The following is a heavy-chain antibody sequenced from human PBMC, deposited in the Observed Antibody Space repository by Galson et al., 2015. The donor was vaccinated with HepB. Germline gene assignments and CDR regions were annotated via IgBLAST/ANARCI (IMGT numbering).Heavy chain of an antibody. CDR1: GFTFSTYW. CDR2: IKEDGSEK. CDR3: ARDQRGYSFGYRMGIDY. Sequence: SLRLSCAASGFTFSTYWMTWVRQAPGKGLEWVASIKEDGSEKYCVDSVRGRFTISRANAKNSLYLQMNSLRAEDTAVYYCARDQRGYSFGYRMGIDYWGQGTLVTVSS. J-gene: IGHJ4*02. D-gene: IGHD5-18*01. V-gene: IGHV3-7*01.